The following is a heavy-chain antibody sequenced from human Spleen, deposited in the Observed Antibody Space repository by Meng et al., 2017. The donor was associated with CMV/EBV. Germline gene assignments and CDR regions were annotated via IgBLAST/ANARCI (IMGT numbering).Heavy chain of an antibody. CDR2: IYHSGST. D-gene: IGHD3-22*01. V-gene: IGHV4-4*02. CDR1: GGSISSSNW. Sequence: GGSISSSNWWSWVRQPPGKGLEWIGEIYHSGSTNYNPSLKSRVTISVDKSKNQFSLKLSSVTAADTAVYYCARAYYYDSSGYYFFDYWGQGTLVTSPQ. J-gene: IGHJ4*02. CDR3: ARAYYYDSSGYYFFDY.